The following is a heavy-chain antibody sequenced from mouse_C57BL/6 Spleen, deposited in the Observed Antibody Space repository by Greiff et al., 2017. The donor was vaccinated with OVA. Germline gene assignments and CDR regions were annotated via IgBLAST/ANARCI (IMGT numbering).Heavy chain of an antibody. D-gene: IGHD1-1*01. J-gene: IGHJ2*01. V-gene: IGHV1-22*01. Sequence: EVQLQQSGPELVKPGASVKMSCKASGYTFTDYNMHWVKQSHGKSLEWIGYINPNNGGTSYNQKFKGKATLTVNKSSSTAYMELHSLTSEDSAVYYCARSGPITTVVDYWGQGTTLTVSS. CDR1: GYTFTDYN. CDR2: INPNNGGT. CDR3: ARSGPITTVVDY.